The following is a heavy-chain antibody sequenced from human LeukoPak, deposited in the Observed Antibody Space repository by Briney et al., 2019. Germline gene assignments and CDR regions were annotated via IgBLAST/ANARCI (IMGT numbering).Heavy chain of an antibody. CDR3: ARGARIVLMVYAKNWFDP. CDR1: GGSFSGYY. Sequence: PSETLSLTCAVYGGSFSGYYWSWIRQPPGKGLEWIGEINHGGSTNYNPSLKSRVTISVDTSKNQFSLKLSSVTAADTAVYYCARGARIVLMVYAKNWFDPWGQGTLVTVSS. J-gene: IGHJ5*02. V-gene: IGHV4-34*01. CDR2: INHGGST. D-gene: IGHD2-8*01.